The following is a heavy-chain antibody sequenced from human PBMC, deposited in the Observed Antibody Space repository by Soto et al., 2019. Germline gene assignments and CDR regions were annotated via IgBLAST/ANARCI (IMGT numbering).Heavy chain of an antibody. CDR2: ISPYTGNT. J-gene: IGHJ6*02. V-gene: IGHV1-18*01. CDR3: VMVDNYVAPTPQDV. D-gene: IGHD3-16*01. CDR1: GYIFVNYG. Sequence: QVQLVQSGDEVKKPGASVKVSCKASGYIFVNYGIAWVRQAPGQGLEWMGWISPYTGNTHSATKVQGRRTMXTXTXXSTAYMDLGSLTSDDPAVYYCVMVDNYVAPTPQDVWGQGTTVTVSS.